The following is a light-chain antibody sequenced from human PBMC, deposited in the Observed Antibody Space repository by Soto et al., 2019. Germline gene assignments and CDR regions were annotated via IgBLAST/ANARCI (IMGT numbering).Light chain of an antibody. V-gene: IGLV2-14*01. CDR2: EVT. J-gene: IGLJ1*01. CDR1: SSDVGGYNY. Sequence: QSALTQPASVSGSPGQSITISCTGTSSDVGGYNYVSWYQQHPGKAPKLMIYEVTNRPSEVSNRFSGSKSGNTASLTISGLQAEDEADYYCSSYTSRSTLVFGTGTKVTVL. CDR3: SSYTSRSTLV.